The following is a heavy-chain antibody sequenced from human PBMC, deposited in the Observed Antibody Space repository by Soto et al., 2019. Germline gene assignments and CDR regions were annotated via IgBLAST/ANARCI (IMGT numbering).Heavy chain of an antibody. CDR3: ARELHYDFWSGDPYYYGLYG. CDR2: ISAYNGNT. Sequence: ASVKVSCKASGYTFTSYGISWVRQAPGQGLEWMGWISAYNGNTNYAQKLQGRVTMTTDTSTSTAYMELRSLRSDDTAVYYCARELHYDFWSGDPYYYGLYGWGQ. D-gene: IGHD3-3*01. CDR1: GYTFTSYG. J-gene: IGHJ6*02. V-gene: IGHV1-18*04.